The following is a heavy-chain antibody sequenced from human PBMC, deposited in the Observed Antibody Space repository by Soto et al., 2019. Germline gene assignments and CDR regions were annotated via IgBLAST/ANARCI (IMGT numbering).Heavy chain of an antibody. CDR1: GFTFSSYS. J-gene: IGHJ6*02. D-gene: IGHD3-9*01. CDR3: ARDKRDYDILTGYYPYYYYGMDV. V-gene: IGHV3-48*02. CDR2: ISSSSSTI. Sequence: PGGSLRLSCAASGFTFSSYSMNWVRQAPGKGLEWVSYISSSSSTIYYADSVKGRFIISRDNAKNSLYLQMNSLRDEDTAVYYCARDKRDYDILTGYYPYYYYGMDVWGQGTTVTVSS.